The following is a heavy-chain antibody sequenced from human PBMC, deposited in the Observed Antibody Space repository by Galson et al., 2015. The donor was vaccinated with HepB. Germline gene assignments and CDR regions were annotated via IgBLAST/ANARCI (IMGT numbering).Heavy chain of an antibody. V-gene: IGHV6-1*01. D-gene: IGHD5-12*01. CDR2: TYYRSTWYN. Sequence: CAISGDSVSSNSAAWNWIRQSPLRGLEWLGRTYYRSTWYNDYALSVKSRITINPDTSKNQFSLQLNSVTPEDTAVYYCARDSGYGDAFDIWGQGTMVTVSS. CDR1: GDSVSSNSAA. CDR3: ARDSGYGDAFDI. J-gene: IGHJ3*02.